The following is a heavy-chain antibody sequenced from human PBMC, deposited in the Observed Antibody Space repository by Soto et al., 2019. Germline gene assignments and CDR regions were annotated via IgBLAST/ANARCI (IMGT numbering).Heavy chain of an antibody. CDR2: NNPHSGDT. V-gene: IGHV1-2*02. D-gene: IGHD4-17*01. CDR3: ARGRTVNFYGMDV. CDR1: GYTFTDHY. J-gene: IGHJ6*02. Sequence: QVQLVQSGAEVKKPGASVKVSYVASGYTFTDHYIHWVRQAPGQGLEWMGWNNPHSGDTIYAQKFQGRVTLTRDTSISTAYMELSRLRSDDTAVYYCARGRTVNFYGMDVWGQGTTVTVSS.